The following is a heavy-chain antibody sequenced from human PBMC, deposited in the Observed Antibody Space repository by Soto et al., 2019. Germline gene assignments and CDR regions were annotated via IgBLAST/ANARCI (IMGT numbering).Heavy chain of an antibody. V-gene: IGHV1-8*01. CDR2: MNPNSGNT. D-gene: IGHD3-3*01. CDR3: ARSFWSSDAFDI. CDR1: GYTFTSYD. J-gene: IGHJ3*02. Sequence: ASVKVSCKASGYTFTSYDINWVRQATGQGLEWMGWMNPNSGNTGYAQKFPGRVTMTRNTSISTAYMELSSLRSEDTAVYYCARSFWSSDAFDIWGQGTMVTVSS.